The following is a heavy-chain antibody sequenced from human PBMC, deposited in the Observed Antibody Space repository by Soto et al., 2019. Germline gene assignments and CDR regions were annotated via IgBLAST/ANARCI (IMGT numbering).Heavy chain of an antibody. CDR2: ISGSGGST. Sequence: GGSLRLSCAASGFTFSSYAMSWVRQAPGKGLEWVSAISGSGGSTYYADSVKGRFTISRDNSKNTLYLQMNSLRAEDTAVYYCAKYFKGATRKPIAAAGTSAYYFDYWGQGTLVTVSS. D-gene: IGHD6-13*01. CDR1: GFTFSSYA. CDR3: AKYFKGATRKPIAAAGTSAYYFDY. V-gene: IGHV3-23*01. J-gene: IGHJ4*02.